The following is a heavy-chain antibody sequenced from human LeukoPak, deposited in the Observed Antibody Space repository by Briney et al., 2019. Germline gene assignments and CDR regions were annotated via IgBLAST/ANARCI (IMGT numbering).Heavy chain of an antibody. Sequence: GGPLRLSCAASGFTFSGSAMHWVRQASGKGLEWVGRIRSKANSYATAYAASVKGRFTISRDDSKNTAYLQMNSLKTEDTAVYYCTRSEGGLVNGYWGQGTLVTVSS. J-gene: IGHJ4*02. CDR1: GFTFSGSA. V-gene: IGHV3-73*01. D-gene: IGHD6-6*01. CDR2: IRSKANSYAT. CDR3: TRSEGGLVNGY.